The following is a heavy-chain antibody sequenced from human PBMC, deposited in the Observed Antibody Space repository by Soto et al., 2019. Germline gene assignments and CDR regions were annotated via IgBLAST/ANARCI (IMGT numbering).Heavy chain of an antibody. D-gene: IGHD3-9*01. CDR2: SDPEDGET. CDR1: GYTRSELS. J-gene: IGHJ4*02. Sequence: ASVKASCKVAGYTRSELSMHWVRQAPGKGLEWMGGSDPEDGETIYAQKFQGRVTMTEDTSTDTAYMELSSLRSEDTAVYYCAASIHFETIAGRQNFDYWGQGTLVTVSS. V-gene: IGHV1-24*01. CDR3: AASIHFETIAGRQNFDY.